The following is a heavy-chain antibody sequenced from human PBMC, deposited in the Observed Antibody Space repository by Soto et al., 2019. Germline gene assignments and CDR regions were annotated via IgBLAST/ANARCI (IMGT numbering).Heavy chain of an antibody. Sequence: QVQLQESGPGLVKPSQTLSLTCTVSGGSISSGDYYWSWIRQPPGKGLEWIGYIYYSGSTYYNPSLKRRLTISVDTSKNQFSLKLSAVTAADTAVYYCATQRGEYSGYDWLLYDAFDIWGQGTMVTVSS. V-gene: IGHV4-30-4*01. D-gene: IGHD5-12*01. CDR3: ATQRGEYSGYDWLLYDAFDI. J-gene: IGHJ3*02. CDR2: IYYSGST. CDR1: GGSISSGDYY.